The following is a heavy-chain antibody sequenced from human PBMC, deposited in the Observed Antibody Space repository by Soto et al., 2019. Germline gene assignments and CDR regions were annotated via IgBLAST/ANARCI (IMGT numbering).Heavy chain of an antibody. V-gene: IGHV4-31*03. CDR3: ARGVRGYSRYDPPDY. J-gene: IGHJ4*02. CDR1: GGSIISGGYY. D-gene: IGHD5-12*01. Sequence: QVHLQESGPGLVKPSQTLSLICTVSGGSIISGGYYWSWIRQHPGKGLEWIGYIYYNGSPYYNPSLKSRVTFSLDTSKNQFSMNLRSETAADTAVYYCARGVRGYSRYDPPDYWGQGTLVTVSS. CDR2: IYYNGSP.